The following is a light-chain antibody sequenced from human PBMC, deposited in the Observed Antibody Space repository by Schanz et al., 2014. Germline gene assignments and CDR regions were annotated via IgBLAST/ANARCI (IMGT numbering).Light chain of an antibody. CDR1: QSVTSTY. V-gene: IGKV3-20*01. Sequence: ETVLTQSPGTLSLSPGERATLSCRASQSVTSTYLAWYQQNPGQAPRLLIYEASIRATGVPDRFSGSGSGTDFTLTISRLEPEDFAVYYCQQYGSSPRTFGQGTKVEIK. J-gene: IGKJ1*01. CDR2: EAS. CDR3: QQYGSSPRT.